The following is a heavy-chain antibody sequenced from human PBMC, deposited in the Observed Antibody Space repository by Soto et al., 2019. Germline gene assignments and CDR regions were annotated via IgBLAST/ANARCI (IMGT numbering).Heavy chain of an antibody. D-gene: IGHD3-16*01. Sequence: GEALKISCKDSGYRFTDYWIAWVRQMPGKGLECMGIIFPDDSDTRYSPSFQGQVTFSADKSISTAYLQWSSLKASDSAMYYCARPTWGRGGMDVWGQGTTVTVSS. CDR3: ARPTWGRGGMDV. CDR1: GYRFTDYW. J-gene: IGHJ6*02. V-gene: IGHV5-51*01. CDR2: IFPDDSDT.